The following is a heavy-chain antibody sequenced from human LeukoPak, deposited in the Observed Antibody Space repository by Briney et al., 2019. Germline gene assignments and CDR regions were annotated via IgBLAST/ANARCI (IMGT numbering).Heavy chain of an antibody. J-gene: IGHJ4*02. CDR1: GDSVSSYY. D-gene: IGHD5-12*01. V-gene: IGHV4-59*02. Sequence: SETLSLTCTVSGDSVSSYYWSWIRQPLGKGLEWIGYIHYSGTNYNPSLKSRVTMSLDTSRNQFSLKLSPVTAADTAVYYCARVSGYDWESFYDYWGQGTLVTVSS. CDR2: IHYSGT. CDR3: ARVSGYDWESFYDY.